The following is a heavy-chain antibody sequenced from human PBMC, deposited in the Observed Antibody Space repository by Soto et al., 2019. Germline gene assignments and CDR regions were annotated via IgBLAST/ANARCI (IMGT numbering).Heavy chain of an antibody. CDR3: ARQLTAAADIDY. J-gene: IGHJ4*02. D-gene: IGHD6-13*01. V-gene: IGHV5-51*01. CDR2: IDPGDSET. Sequence: PGESLKISCKGSGYTFTAYWIAWVRQMPGKGLEWMGIIDPGDSETRYSPSFQGQVTMSADKSITAAYLQMTSLKASDTAMYYCARQLTAAADIDYRGQGPQVTV. CDR1: GYTFTAYW.